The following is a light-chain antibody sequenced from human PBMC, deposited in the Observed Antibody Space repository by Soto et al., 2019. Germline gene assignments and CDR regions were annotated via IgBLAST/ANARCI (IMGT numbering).Light chain of an antibody. Sequence: DIQMTQSPSTPYASIGDRVTITCRASQSISSSLAWYPQKPGEAHKLLIYEGSTLERGVPSRFSGSRSGTEFTRTISSLQRDDFATFYCQQYNTNSRTFGQGTKVAVK. CDR1: QSISSS. J-gene: IGKJ1*01. CDR2: EGS. V-gene: IGKV1-5*03. CDR3: QQYNTNSRT.